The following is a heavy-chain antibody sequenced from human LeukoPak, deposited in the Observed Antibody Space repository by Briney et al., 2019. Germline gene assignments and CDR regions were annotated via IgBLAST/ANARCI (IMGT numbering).Heavy chain of an antibody. J-gene: IGHJ4*02. CDR1: GYTFTSYY. D-gene: IGHD6-19*01. V-gene: IGHV1-18*04. Sequence: ASVKVSCKASGYTFTSYYMHWVRRAPGQGLEWMGGIIPIFGTANYAQKLQGRVTMTTDTSTSTAYMELRSLRSDDTAVYYCARRSVAGHRASDYWGQGTLVTVSS. CDR3: ARRSVAGHRASDY. CDR2: IIPIFGTA.